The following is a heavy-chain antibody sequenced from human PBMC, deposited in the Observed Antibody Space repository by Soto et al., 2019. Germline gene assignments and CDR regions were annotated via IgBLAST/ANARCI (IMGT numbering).Heavy chain of an antibody. CDR1: GFTLSSYA. J-gene: IGHJ4*02. Sequence: EVQLLESGGGLVQPGGSLRLSCAASGFTLSSYAMTWVRQAPGKGLEWVSVISDSDNATYYADSVKCRLTISRDNSKNTLYLQLNSLRAEDTAVYYCAKGVASRAWSASDSWGQGTLVTVSA. CDR2: ISDSDNAT. CDR3: AKGVASRAWSASDS. D-gene: IGHD6-19*01. V-gene: IGHV3-23*01.